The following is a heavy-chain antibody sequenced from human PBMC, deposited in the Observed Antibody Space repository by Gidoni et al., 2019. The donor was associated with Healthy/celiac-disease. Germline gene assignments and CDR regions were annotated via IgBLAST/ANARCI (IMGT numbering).Heavy chain of an antibody. CDR2: IIPILGIA. J-gene: IGHJ3*02. CDR1: GGTFSSYA. CDR3: ARVGQQLVLSAFDI. Sequence: QVQLVQSGAAVKKPGSSVKVSCKASGGTFSSYAISWVRQAPGQGLEWMGRIIPILGIANYAQKFQGRVTITADKSTSTAYMELSSLRSEDTAVYYCARVGQQLVLSAFDIWGQGTMVTVSS. D-gene: IGHD6-13*01. V-gene: IGHV1-69*04.